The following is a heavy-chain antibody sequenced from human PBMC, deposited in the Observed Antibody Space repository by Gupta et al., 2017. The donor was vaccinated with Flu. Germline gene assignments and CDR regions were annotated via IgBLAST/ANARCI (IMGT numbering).Heavy chain of an antibody. J-gene: IGHJ4*02. CDR3: ARLHGPFSHFDY. D-gene: IGHD3-3*01. CDR1: GGTFSSYA. V-gene: IGHV1-69*01. Sequence: QVQLVQSGAEVKKPGSSVKVSCKASGGTFSSYAISWVRQAPGQGLEWMGGIIPIFGKEKYAQKCQGRVTITADEYTSKAYMELSSLSSEYTAVYYCARLHGPFSHFDYWGQGNLVTVSS. CDR2: IIPIFGKE.